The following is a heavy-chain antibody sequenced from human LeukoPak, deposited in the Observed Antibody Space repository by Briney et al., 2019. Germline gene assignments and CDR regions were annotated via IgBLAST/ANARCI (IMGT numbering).Heavy chain of an antibody. D-gene: IGHD3-10*01. V-gene: IGHV3-48*04. Sequence: GGSLRLSCAVSKFTFNRYSINWVRQAPGKGLEWVSHISNSGSIKYYADSVKGRFTISRDNVENSLYLQMDSLRVEDTAVYHCARVFWFGADYYGMDVWGQGTTVTVSS. CDR1: KFTFNRYS. J-gene: IGHJ6*02. CDR2: ISNSGSIK. CDR3: ARVFWFGADYYGMDV.